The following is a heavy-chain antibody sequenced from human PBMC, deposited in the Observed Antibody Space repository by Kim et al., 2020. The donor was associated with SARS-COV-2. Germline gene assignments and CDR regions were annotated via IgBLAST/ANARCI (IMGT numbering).Heavy chain of an antibody. Sequence: GGSLRLSCAASGFTFSRYNMNWVRQAPGKGLEWISSIDTSGTYTYYAGSVKGRFTISRDNAKNSLFLQLNSLKVEDTALYYCAKDGGSYRDYWGQGILVT. J-gene: IGHJ4*02. CDR1: GFTFSRYN. CDR2: IDTSGTYT. V-gene: IGHV3-21*01. CDR3: AKDGGSYRDY. D-gene: IGHD1-26*01.